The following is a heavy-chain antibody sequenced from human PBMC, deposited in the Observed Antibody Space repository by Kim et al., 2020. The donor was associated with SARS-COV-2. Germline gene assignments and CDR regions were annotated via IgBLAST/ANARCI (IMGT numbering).Heavy chain of an antibody. CDR2: ISAYNGNT. CDR3: AREWRPLFGRRWLQLPAFDI. CDR1: GYTFTSYG. D-gene: IGHD5-12*01. Sequence: ASVKVSCKASGYTFTSYGISWVRQAPGQGLEWMGWISAYNGNTNYAQKLQGRVTMTTDTSTSTAYMELRSLRSDDTAVYYCAREWRPLFGRRWLQLPAFDIWGQGTMVTVSS. J-gene: IGHJ3*02. V-gene: IGHV1-18*01.